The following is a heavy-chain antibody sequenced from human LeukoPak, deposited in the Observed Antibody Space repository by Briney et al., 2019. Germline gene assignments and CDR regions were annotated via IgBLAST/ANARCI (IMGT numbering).Heavy chain of an antibody. D-gene: IGHD2-15*01. CDR1: GGSISSGSYY. J-gene: IGHJ3*01. CDR3: ARVPGSLSPKXYAFDL. V-gene: IGHV4-61*02. Sequence: SETLSLTCTVSGGSISSGSYYWTWIRQPAGKGLEWIGRISTSGTTNYNPSLQSRVTISVDTSKNQYSLKLSSVTAADTAVYYCARVPGSLSPKXYAFDLWGQGTMVTVSS. CDR2: ISTSGTT.